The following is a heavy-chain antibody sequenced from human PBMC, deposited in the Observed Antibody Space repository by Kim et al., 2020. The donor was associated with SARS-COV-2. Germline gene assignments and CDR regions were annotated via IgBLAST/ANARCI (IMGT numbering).Heavy chain of an antibody. CDR1: GGSFSSRSYY. V-gene: IGHV4-39*01. CDR2: IDYSGTN. Sequence: SETLSLTCIVSGGSFSSRSYYWVWIRPCPGMGLESIGSIDYSGTNYANPVLNRRVIITDDTYKNLYPLKMSPMTDADTAVYYSARQGIQLWLDRGYHFD. J-gene: IGHJ4*01. D-gene: IGHD5-18*01. CDR3: ARQGIQLWLDRGYHFD.